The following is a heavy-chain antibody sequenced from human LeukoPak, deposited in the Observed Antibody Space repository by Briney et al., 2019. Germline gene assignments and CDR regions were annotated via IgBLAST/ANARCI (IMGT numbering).Heavy chain of an antibody. Sequence: SETLSLTCTVSGVSISSYYWSWIRQPPGKGLEWIGYIYYIGSTNYNPSLKSRVTISVDTSKNQFSLKLSSVTAADTAVYYCARGVVRGAAYYYYYYMDVWGKGTTVTVSS. CDR2: IYYIGST. V-gene: IGHV4-59*12. CDR3: ARGVVRGAAYYYYYYMDV. CDR1: GVSISSYY. D-gene: IGHD3-10*01. J-gene: IGHJ6*03.